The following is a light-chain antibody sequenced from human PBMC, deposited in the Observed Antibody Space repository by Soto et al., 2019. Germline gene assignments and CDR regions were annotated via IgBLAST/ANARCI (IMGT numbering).Light chain of an antibody. CDR3: SSYSGGKRWV. CDR2: EVS. V-gene: IGLV2-8*01. J-gene: IGLJ3*02. Sequence: QSVLTQPPSASGSPGQSVTISCTGTSSDVGGYNHVSWYQQYPGKAPKFMIYEVSKRPSGVPDRFSGSKSGNTASLTVSGLQADDEADYYCSSYSGGKRWVFGGGTKLTVL. CDR1: SSDVGGYNH.